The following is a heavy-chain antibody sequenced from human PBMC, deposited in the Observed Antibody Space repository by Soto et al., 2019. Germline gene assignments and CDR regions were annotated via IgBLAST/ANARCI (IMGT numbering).Heavy chain of an antibody. D-gene: IGHD6-19*01. CDR3: ARRFVSGSGWSSIDF. CDR2: INPSGGDT. CDR1: GYTFTSLY. Sequence: QVQLVQSGAEGKKPGASVKVSCKASGYTFTSLYIHWVRQAPGQGLEWMGIINPSGGDTSYAQKCLGRLTMNRDTATSTVYMELSSLRDEDADVYYCARRFVSGSGWSSIDFWAQGTLVTVSS. V-gene: IGHV1-46*03. J-gene: IGHJ4*02.